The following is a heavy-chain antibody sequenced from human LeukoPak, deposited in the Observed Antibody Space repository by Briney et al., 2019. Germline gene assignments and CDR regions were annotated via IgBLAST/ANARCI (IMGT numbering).Heavy chain of an antibody. CDR1: GFTFSSYG. D-gene: IGHD6-6*01. J-gene: IGHJ4*02. CDR2: ISYDGSNK. V-gene: IGHV3-30*18. CDR3: AKQATRAARPDYGYYFDY. Sequence: GGSLRLSCAASGFTFSSYGMHWVRQAPGKGLEWVAVISYDGSNKYYADSVKGRFTITRDNSKNTLYLQMNSLRAEDTAVYYCAKQATRAARPDYGYYFDYWGQGTLVTVSS.